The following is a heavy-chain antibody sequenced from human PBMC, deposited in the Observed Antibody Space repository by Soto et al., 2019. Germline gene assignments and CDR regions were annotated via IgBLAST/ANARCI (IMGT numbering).Heavy chain of an antibody. CDR1: GFTVSTNY. CDR2: IYSNGNT. CDR3: VVEDLGMEV. V-gene: IGHV3-53*01. J-gene: IGHJ6*02. D-gene: IGHD2-15*01. Sequence: ESGGGLIQPGGSLRLSCAASGFTVSTNYRTWVRQTPGKCLEWVSIIYSNGNTYYADSVKGRFTISRDNSKNTLYLQMNSLRVDDTAVYYCVVEDLGMEVWGQGTTVTVSS.